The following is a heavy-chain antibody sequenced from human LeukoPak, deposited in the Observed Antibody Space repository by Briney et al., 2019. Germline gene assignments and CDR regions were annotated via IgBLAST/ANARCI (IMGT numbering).Heavy chain of an antibody. Sequence: SKTLSLTCTVSGGSISSYYWSWIRQPPGKGLEWIGYIYYSGSTYYNPSLKSRVTISVDTSKNQFSLKLSSVTAADTAVYYCARGHIVVVPAAIPRSDWFDPWGQGTLVIVSS. CDR3: ARGHIVVVPAAIPRSDWFDP. CDR1: GGSISSYY. J-gene: IGHJ5*02. V-gene: IGHV4-59*08. CDR2: IYYSGST. D-gene: IGHD2-2*02.